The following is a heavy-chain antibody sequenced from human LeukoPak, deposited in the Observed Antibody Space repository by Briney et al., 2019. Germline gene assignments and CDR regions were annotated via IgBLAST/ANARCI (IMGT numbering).Heavy chain of an antibody. CDR2: IWYDGSNK. CDR1: RFTFSSYG. CDR3: AKDLGDGYDYGLDY. V-gene: IGHV3-33*06. Sequence: GRSLRLSCAASRFTFSSYGMHWVRQAPGKGLEWVAVIWYDGSNKYYADSVKGRFTISRDNSKNTLYLQMNSLRAEDTAFYYCAKDLGDGYDYGLDYWGQGTLVTVSS. D-gene: IGHD5-24*01. J-gene: IGHJ4*02.